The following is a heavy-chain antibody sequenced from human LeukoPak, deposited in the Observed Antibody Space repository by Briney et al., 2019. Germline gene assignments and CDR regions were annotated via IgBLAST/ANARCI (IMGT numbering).Heavy chain of an antibody. D-gene: IGHD3-10*01. V-gene: IGHV4-34*01. Sequence: SETLSPTCAVYGGAFSGYYWNWIRQPPGKGLEWIGEINHSGSTNYNPSLKSRVTISVDTSKNQFSLKLRSVTAADTAVFYCARGKPEMVRGVITNYYYYYMDVWGKGTTVTVSS. J-gene: IGHJ6*03. CDR2: INHSGST. CDR3: ARGKPEMVRGVITNYYYYYMDV. CDR1: GGAFSGYY.